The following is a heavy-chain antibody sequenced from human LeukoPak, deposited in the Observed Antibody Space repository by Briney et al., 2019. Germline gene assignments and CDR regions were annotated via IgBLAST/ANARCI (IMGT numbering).Heavy chain of an antibody. CDR2: INTNTGNP. J-gene: IGHJ6*02. CDR3: ATVRYYDFWSGYLGTYYYGMDV. Sequence: ASVKVSCKASGYTFTSYAMNWVRQAPGQGLEWRGWINTNTGNPTYAQGFTGRFVFSLDTSFSTAYLQISSLKAEDTAVYYCATVRYYDFWSGYLGTYYYGMDVWGQGTTVTVSS. D-gene: IGHD3-3*01. V-gene: IGHV7-4-1*02. CDR1: GYTFTSYA.